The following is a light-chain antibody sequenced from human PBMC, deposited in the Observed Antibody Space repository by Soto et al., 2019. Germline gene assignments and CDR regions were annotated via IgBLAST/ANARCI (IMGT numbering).Light chain of an antibody. CDR2: GIS. CDR1: QSINKN. J-gene: IGKJ1*01. CDR3: QQFNNWPPWT. V-gene: IGKV3-15*01. Sequence: SVLTQAPGTLSLSPGERATLSCRSSQSINKNYFAWYQQKPGQGPRLLIYGISTRAAGIPDRFSGSGSGTEFTLTISGLQSDDFAVYYCQQFNNWPPWTFGQGTKVDIK.